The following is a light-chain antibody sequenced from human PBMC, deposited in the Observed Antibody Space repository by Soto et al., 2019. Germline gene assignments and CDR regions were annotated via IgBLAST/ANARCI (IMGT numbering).Light chain of an antibody. CDR2: AAS. Sequence: DLPMTQSPSSLSASVGDRVTITCRASQSISSYLNWYQHKPGKAPKLLIYAASSLQSGVPSRFSGSGSGTDFTLTISSLQPEDFATYYCQQSFSSPYTFGQGTKLEIK. V-gene: IGKV1-39*01. CDR1: QSISSY. CDR3: QQSFSSPYT. J-gene: IGKJ2*01.